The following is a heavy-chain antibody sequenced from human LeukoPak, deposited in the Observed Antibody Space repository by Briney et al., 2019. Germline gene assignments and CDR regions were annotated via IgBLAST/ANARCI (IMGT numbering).Heavy chain of an antibody. V-gene: IGHV4-39*01. Sequence: SETLSLTCTVSGGSISSSSYYWGWIRQPPGKGLEWIGSIYYSGSTYYNPSLKSRVTISVDTSKNQFSLKLSSVTAADTAVYYCARWGCSSTSCYMDDAFDIWGQGTMVTVSS. CDR3: ARWGCSSTSCYMDDAFDI. CDR2: IYYSGST. J-gene: IGHJ3*02. D-gene: IGHD2-2*02. CDR1: GGSISSSSYY.